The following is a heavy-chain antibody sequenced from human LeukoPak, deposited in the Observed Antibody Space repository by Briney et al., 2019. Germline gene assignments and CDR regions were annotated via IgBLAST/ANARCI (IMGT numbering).Heavy chain of an antibody. V-gene: IGHV1-2*02. Sequence: ASVKVSCKASGYTFTGYYMHWVRQAPGQGLEWMGWINPNSGGTNYAQKFQGRVTMTRDTSTSTAYMELSRLRSDDTAVYYCARDVCSSTSCQGGYYMDVWGKGTTVTVSS. CDR1: GYTFTGYY. CDR2: INPNSGGT. D-gene: IGHD2-2*01. CDR3: ARDVCSSTSCQGGYYMDV. J-gene: IGHJ6*03.